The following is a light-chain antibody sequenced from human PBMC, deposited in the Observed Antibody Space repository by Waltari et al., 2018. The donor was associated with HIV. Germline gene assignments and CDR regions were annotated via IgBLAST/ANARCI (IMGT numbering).Light chain of an antibody. CDR3: QQRSNWPPF. V-gene: IGKV3-11*01. Sequence: EIVLTQSPATLSLSPGERATLSCRASQSVSSYLAWYQQKPGQAPGLLIYDASNRATGIPARFSGSGSGTDFTLTISSLEPEDFAVYYCQQRSNWPPFFGGGTKVEIK. CDR2: DAS. CDR1: QSVSSY. J-gene: IGKJ4*01.